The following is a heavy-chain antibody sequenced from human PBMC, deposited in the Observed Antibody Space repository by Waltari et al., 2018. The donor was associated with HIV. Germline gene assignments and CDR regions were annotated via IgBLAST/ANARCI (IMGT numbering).Heavy chain of an antibody. D-gene: IGHD3-22*01. J-gene: IGHJ6*02. CDR3: AREGTMIPPAVDV. Sequence: EVQLVESGGGLIQPGGSLRLSCAASGFTVSSNYMSWVRQAPGKGLGGVSVIYGGGSTYYADSVKGRFTISRDNSKNTLYLQMNSLRAEDTAVYYCAREGTMIPPAVDVWGQGTTVTVSS. V-gene: IGHV3-53*01. CDR2: IYGGGST. CDR1: GFTVSSNY.